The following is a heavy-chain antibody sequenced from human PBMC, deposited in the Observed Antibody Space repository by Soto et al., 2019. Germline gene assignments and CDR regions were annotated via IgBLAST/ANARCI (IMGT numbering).Heavy chain of an antibody. V-gene: IGHV3-43*01. CDR3: ARFGYCSSTSCYGGFDY. CDR1: GFTFDDYT. D-gene: IGHD2-2*01. Sequence: GGSLRLSCAASGFTFDDYTMHWVRQAPGKGLEWVSLISWDGGSTYYADSVKGRFTISRDNSKNSLYLQMNSLRTEDTALYYCARFGYCSSTSCYGGFDYWGQGTLVTVSP. J-gene: IGHJ4*02. CDR2: ISWDGGST.